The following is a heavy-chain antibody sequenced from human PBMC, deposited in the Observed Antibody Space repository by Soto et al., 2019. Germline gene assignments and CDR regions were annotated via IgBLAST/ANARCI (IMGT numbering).Heavy chain of an antibody. J-gene: IGHJ4*02. V-gene: IGHV3-30*18. CDR1: GFTFSSYG. Sequence: HPGGSLRLSCAASGFTFSSYGMHWVRQAPGKGLEWVAVISYDGSNKYYADSVKGRFTISRDNSKNTLYLQMNSLRAEDTAVYYCAKARTAAPAFDYWGQGTLVTVSS. D-gene: IGHD6-13*01. CDR2: ISYDGSNK. CDR3: AKARTAAPAFDY.